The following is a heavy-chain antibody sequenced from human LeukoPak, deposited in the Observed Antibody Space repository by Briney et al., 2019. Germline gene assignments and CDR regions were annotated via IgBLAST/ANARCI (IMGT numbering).Heavy chain of an antibody. CDR2: ISSSSNYI. CDR1: GFTFNSYS. Sequence: MTGGSLRLSCAASGFTFNSYSMNWVRQAPGKGLEWVSSISSSSNYIYYADSVKGRFTISRDNTKNSVYLQMNSLRAEDTAVYYCARLVCSTIPCYGKFYFDSWGQGTLVPVSS. J-gene: IGHJ4*02. D-gene: IGHD2-2*01. V-gene: IGHV3-21*01. CDR3: ARLVCSTIPCYGKFYFDS.